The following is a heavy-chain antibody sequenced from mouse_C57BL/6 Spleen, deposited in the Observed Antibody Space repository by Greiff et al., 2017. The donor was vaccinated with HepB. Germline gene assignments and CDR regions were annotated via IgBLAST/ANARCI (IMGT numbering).Heavy chain of an antibody. D-gene: IGHD1-1*01. Sequence: QVQLQQSGAELVRPGASVKLSCKASGYTFTDYYINWVKQRPGQGLEWIARIYPGSGNTYYNEKFKGKATLTAEKSSSTAYMQLSSLTYEDAAVYFSARGDLLLRYLDYWGQGTTLTVSS. V-gene: IGHV1-76*01. J-gene: IGHJ2*01. CDR1: GYTFTDYY. CDR3: ARGDLLLRYLDY. CDR2: IYPGSGNT.